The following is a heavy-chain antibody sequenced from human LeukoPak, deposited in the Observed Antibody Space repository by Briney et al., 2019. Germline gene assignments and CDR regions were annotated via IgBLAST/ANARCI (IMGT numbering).Heavy chain of an antibody. CDR2: VKSKAVGETT. D-gene: IGHD2-21*02. J-gene: IGHJ4*02. Sequence: PGGSLRLSCAASGFTFSNAWMNWVRQAPGKGLEWVARVKSKAVGETTSYVAPVKGRFSILRDDSRDMVYLQMNSLEAEDTAVYYCATCNGDCYFNFWGQGTLVIVSS. CDR3: ATCNGDCYFNF. V-gene: IGHV3-15*01. CDR1: GFTFSNAW.